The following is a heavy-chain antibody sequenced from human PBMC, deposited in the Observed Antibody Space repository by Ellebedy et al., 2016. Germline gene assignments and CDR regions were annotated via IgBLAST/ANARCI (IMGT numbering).Heavy chain of an antibody. V-gene: IGHV3-23*01. CDR1: GFTFSSYA. CDR3: AKENYYYYYMDV. CDR2: ISGSGGST. Sequence: GGSLRLXXAASGFTFSSYAMSWVRQAPGKGLEWVSAISGSGGSTYYADSVKGRFTISRDNSKNTLYLQMNSLRAEDTAVYYCAKENYYYYYMDVWGKGTTVTVSS. J-gene: IGHJ6*03.